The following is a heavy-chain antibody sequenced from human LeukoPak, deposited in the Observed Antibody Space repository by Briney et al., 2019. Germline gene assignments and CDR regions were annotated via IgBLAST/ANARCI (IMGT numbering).Heavy chain of an antibody. V-gene: IGHV3-33*01. CDR1: GFTFSSYG. J-gene: IGHJ4*02. CDR2: IWNDGSKS. CDR3: ARFRSGWYMDY. Sequence: GRSLRLSCAASGFTFSSYGMHWVRQAPGKGLEWVAVIWNDGSKSNYPDSVKGRFTISRGDSKNTLFLQMSSLRVEDTAVYYCARFRSGWYMDYWGQGTLVTVSS. D-gene: IGHD6-19*01.